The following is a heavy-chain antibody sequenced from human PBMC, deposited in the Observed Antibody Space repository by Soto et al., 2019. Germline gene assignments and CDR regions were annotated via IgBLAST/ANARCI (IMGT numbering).Heavy chain of an antibody. Sequence: ASVKVSCKASGGTFSSYAISWVRQAPGQGLEWMGGIIPIFGTANYAQKFQGRVTITADESTSTAYMELSSLRSEDTAVYYCARGTLYDFWSGYYTWFDYWGQGTLVTVSS. V-gene: IGHV1-69*13. CDR2: IIPIFGTA. CDR1: GGTFSSYA. D-gene: IGHD3-3*01. J-gene: IGHJ4*02. CDR3: ARGTLYDFWSGYYTWFDY.